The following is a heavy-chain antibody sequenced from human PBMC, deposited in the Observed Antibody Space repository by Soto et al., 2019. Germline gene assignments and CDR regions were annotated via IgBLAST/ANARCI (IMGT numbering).Heavy chain of an antibody. CDR2: TRHKGRSYTT. CDR3: VKSSTAATNWYFDL. D-gene: IGHD4-17*01. Sequence: EVQLVESGGGLVQPGGSLRLSCAASGFIFSDHYIDLVRQVPGKGLEWVGRTRHKGRSYTTEYAASVKGRFIISRDDSKNSLYVQMNSLKIEDTAVYYCVKSSTAATNWYFDLWGRGTLVTVSS. CDR1: GFIFSDHY. V-gene: IGHV3-72*01. J-gene: IGHJ2*01.